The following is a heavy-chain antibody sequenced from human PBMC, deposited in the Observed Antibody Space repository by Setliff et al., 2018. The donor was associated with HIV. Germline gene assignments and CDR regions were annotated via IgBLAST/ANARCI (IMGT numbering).Heavy chain of an antibody. CDR3: ARQPTFDSSGSLSY. CDR1: GGSITSDSFY. J-gene: IGHJ4*02. V-gene: IGHV4-39*01. D-gene: IGHD3-22*01. CDR2: IYYRGDT. Sequence: SETLSLTCTVSGGSITSDSFYWGWIRQPPGKGLEWIGSIYYRGDTYYNPSLKSRVTTSVDTIKNQFFLKLSSLTAADTAVYYCARQPTFDSSGSLSYRGQGILVTVSS.